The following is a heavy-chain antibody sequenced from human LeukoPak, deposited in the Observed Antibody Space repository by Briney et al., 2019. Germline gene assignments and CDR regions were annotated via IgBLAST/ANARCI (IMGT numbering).Heavy chain of an antibody. V-gene: IGHV1-2*02. Sequence: WASVKVSCKASGYTFTGYFMHWVRQAPGQGLEWMGWINPNSGGTNCAQKFQGRVTMTRDTFISTAYMEVSRLTFDDTAVYYCARGIASSGRYPNWFDPWGQGTLVTVSS. D-gene: IGHD6-19*01. CDR3: ARGIASSGRYPNWFDP. CDR2: INPNSGGT. J-gene: IGHJ5*02. CDR1: GYTFTGYF.